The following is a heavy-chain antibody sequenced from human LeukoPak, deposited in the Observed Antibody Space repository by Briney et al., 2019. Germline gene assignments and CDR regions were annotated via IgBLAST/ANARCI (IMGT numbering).Heavy chain of an antibody. CDR1: GGSISSYY. J-gene: IGHJ5*02. Sequence: PSETLSLTCTVSGGSISSYYWSWIRQPPGKGLEWIGEINHSGSTNYNPSLKSRVTISVDTSKNQFSLKLSSVTAADTAVYYCARAPGTGYSSSWYGRSLWFDPWGQGTLVTVSS. D-gene: IGHD6-13*01. V-gene: IGHV4-34*01. CDR3: ARAPGTGYSSSWYGRSLWFDP. CDR2: INHSGST.